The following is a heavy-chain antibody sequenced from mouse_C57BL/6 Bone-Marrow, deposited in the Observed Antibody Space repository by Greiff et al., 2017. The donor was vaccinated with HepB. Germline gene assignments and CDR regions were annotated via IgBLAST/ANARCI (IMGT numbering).Heavy chain of an antibody. J-gene: IGHJ2*01. V-gene: IGHV1-55*01. D-gene: IGHD2-5*01. CDR3: ARDNYSNYVAFDY. CDR1: GYTFTSYW. Sequence: QVQLQQSGAELVKPGASVKMSCKASGYTFTSYWITWVKQRPGQGLEWIGDIYPGSGSTNYNEKFKSKATLTVDTSSSTAYMQLSSLTSEDSAVYYCARDNYSNYVAFDYWGQGTTLTVSS. CDR2: IYPGSGST.